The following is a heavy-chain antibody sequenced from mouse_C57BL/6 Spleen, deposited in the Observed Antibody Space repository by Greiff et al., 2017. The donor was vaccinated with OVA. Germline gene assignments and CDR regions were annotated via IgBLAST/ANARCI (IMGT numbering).Heavy chain of an antibody. CDR2: ISSGSSTI. J-gene: IGHJ3*01. V-gene: IGHV5-17*01. CDR1: GFTFSDYG. D-gene: IGHD2-4*01. Sequence: EVKLVESGGGLVKPGGSLKLSCAASGFTFSDYGMHWVRQAPEKGLEWVAYISSGSSTIYYADTVKGRFTISRDNAKNTLFLQMTSLRSEDTAMYYCARNYAPWFAYWGQGTLVTVSA. CDR3: ARNYAPWFAY.